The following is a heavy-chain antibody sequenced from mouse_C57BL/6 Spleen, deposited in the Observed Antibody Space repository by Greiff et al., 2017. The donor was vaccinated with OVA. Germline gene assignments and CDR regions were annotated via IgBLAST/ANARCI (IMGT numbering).Heavy chain of an antibody. D-gene: IGHD1-1*01. CDR2: ISGGGGNT. CDR1: GFTFSSYT. J-gene: IGHJ1*03. Sequence: EVQRVESGGGLVKPGGSLKLSCAASGFTFSSYTMSWVRQTPEKRLEWVATISGGGGNTYYPDSVKGRFTISRDNAKNTLYLQMSSLRSEDTALYYCARLYGRGYFDVWGTGTTVTVSS. CDR3: ARLYGRGYFDV. V-gene: IGHV5-9*01.